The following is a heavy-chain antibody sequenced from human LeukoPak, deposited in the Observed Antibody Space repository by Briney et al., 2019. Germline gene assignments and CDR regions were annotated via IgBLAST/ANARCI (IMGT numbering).Heavy chain of an antibody. V-gene: IGHV3-7*01. Sequence: GGSLKLSCAASGFTFTSYWMSWVRQVPGKGLERVAIIKDDGSEKLYLDSVKGLFTISRDDAENSLSLQMNSLRVEDTAVYYCAKDYGDSDAFDIWGQGTMVTVSS. J-gene: IGHJ3*02. D-gene: IGHD4-17*01. CDR2: IKDDGSEK. CDR3: AKDYGDSDAFDI. CDR1: GFTFTSYW.